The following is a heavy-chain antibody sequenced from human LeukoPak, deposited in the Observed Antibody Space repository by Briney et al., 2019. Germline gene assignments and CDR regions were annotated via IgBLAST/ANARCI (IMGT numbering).Heavy chain of an antibody. V-gene: IGHV3-48*01. Sequence: GGSLRLSCAASGLTVSSNYMSWVRQAPGKGLECVSYISSGSSTIYYADSVKGRFTISRDNAKNLLYLQMNSLRAEDTAVYYCARDYYDSSGDYWGQGTLVTVSS. CDR2: ISSGSSTI. J-gene: IGHJ4*02. D-gene: IGHD3-22*01. CDR1: GLTVSSNY. CDR3: ARDYYDSSGDY.